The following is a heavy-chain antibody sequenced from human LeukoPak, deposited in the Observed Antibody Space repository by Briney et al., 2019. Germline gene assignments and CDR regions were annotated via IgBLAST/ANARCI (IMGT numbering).Heavy chain of an antibody. Sequence: ASVKVSCKASGYTFTSYGINWVRQAPGQGLEWMGWISTYNGNTNYAPKLQGRVTMTTDTSTSTAYMELRSLRSDDTAVYYCARETYSSSWSEINWFDPWGQGTLVTVSS. V-gene: IGHV1-18*01. CDR3: ARETYSSSWSEINWFDP. J-gene: IGHJ5*02. D-gene: IGHD6-13*01. CDR2: ISTYNGNT. CDR1: GYTFTSYG.